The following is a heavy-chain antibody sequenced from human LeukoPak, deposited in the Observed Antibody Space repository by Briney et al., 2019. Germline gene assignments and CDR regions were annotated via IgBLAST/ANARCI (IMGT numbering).Heavy chain of an antibody. Sequence: GGSLRLSCAASGITFSSYAMSWVRQAPGKGLEWVSGVSGSGGSTYYADSVKGRFTISRDNSKNTLYLQMNSLRLEDTAVYYCARESAVTVADYGMDVWGQGTTVTVSS. D-gene: IGHD2-21*02. V-gene: IGHV3-23*01. CDR2: VSGSGGST. CDR1: GITFSSYA. CDR3: ARESAVTVADYGMDV. J-gene: IGHJ6*02.